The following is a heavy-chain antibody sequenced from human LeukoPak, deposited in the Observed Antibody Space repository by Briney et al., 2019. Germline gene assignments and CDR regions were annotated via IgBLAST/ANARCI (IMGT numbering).Heavy chain of an antibody. CDR2: INTSGTT. V-gene: IGHV4-61*02. CDR3: ARGVGAYYMDV. CDR1: GASISSGSNS. D-gene: IGHD1-26*01. J-gene: IGHJ6*03. Sequence: PSQTLSLTCTVSGASISSGSNSWGWIRQPAGKGLEWIGRINTSGTTNYNPSLKSRVTMSIDTSKNQFSLKLSSVTAADTAVYYCARGVGAYYMDVWGKGTTVTVPS.